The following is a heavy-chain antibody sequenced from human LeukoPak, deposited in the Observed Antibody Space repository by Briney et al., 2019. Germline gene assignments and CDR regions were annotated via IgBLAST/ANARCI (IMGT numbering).Heavy chain of an antibody. CDR1: GYTFTSYY. V-gene: IGHV1-46*01. Sequence: ASVKVSCKASGYTFTSYYMHWVRQAPGQGLEWMGIINPSGGSTSYAQKFQGRVTMTRDTSTSTVYMELSSLRSEDTAVYYCARDWDITIFGVVTPNDYWGQGTLVTVSS. J-gene: IGHJ4*02. D-gene: IGHD3-3*01. CDR3: ARDWDITIFGVVTPNDY. CDR2: INPSGGST.